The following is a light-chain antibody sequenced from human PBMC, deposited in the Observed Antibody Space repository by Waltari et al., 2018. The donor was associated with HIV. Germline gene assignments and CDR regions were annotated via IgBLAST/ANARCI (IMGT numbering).Light chain of an antibody. Sequence: DIQMTQSPFSLSASVGHRVTINCRASQSTSNFLNWYQQKPGKAPKLLISAASSLQSGVPSRFSGSGSGTDFTLTISSLQPEDFATYYCQQSYTTPRTFGQGTKVEIK. CDR3: QQSYTTPRT. CDR1: QSTSNF. J-gene: IGKJ1*01. V-gene: IGKV1-39*01. CDR2: AAS.